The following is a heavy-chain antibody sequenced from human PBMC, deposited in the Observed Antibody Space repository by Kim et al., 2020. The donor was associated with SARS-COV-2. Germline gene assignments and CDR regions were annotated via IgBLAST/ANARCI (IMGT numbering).Heavy chain of an antibody. CDR2: IAHDGSHI. CDR1: GFTFSAHA. J-gene: IGHJ4*02. CDR3: LAEIGGRSFDH. V-gene: IGHV3-30*01. Sequence: GGSLRLSCAASGFTFSAHALHWVRQAPGKGLEWVALIAHDGSHISDPDSVKGRFIISRYNTKSTLYLQMNSLRPEDTAVYYCLAEIGGRSFDHWGQGTLVLFSS. D-gene: IGHD2-15*01.